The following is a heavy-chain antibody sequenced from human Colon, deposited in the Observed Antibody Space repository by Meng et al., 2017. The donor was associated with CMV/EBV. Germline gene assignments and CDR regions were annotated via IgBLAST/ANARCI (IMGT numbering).Heavy chain of an antibody. Sequence: GESLKSAGEASGFAFGSYSMNWGRQIPGKGLEWLAYISSDADIIYYSDSVKGRFTISRDNAEKSLYLEMNSLTTGDTAISSCVRELYSSPDYWGQGTPVTVSS. CDR2: ISSDADII. CDR3: VRELYSSPDY. V-gene: IGHV3-48*04. J-gene: IGHJ4*02. CDR1: GFAFGSYS. D-gene: IGHD3-22*01.